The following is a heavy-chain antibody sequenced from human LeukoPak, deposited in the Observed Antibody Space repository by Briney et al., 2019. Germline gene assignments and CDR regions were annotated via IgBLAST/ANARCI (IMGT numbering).Heavy chain of an antibody. CDR1: GFTFSSYA. CDR2: ISGSGGST. Sequence: GGSLRLSCAASGFTFSSYAMSWVRQAPGKGLEWVSAISGSGGSTYYADSVKGRFTISRDNSKNTLYLQMNSLRAEDTAVYYCAKGVAMIVVFDGMDVWGQGTTVTVSS. D-gene: IGHD3-22*01. CDR3: AKGVAMIVVFDGMDV. V-gene: IGHV3-23*01. J-gene: IGHJ6*02.